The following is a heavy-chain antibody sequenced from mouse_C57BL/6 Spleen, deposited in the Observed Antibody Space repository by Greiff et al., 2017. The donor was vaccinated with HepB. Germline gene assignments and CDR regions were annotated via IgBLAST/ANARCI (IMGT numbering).Heavy chain of an antibody. Sequence: EVQLVESGGDLVKPGGSLKLSCAASGFTFSSYGMSWVRQTPDKRLEWVATISSGGSYTYYPDSVKGRFTISRDNAKNTLYLQMSSLKSEDTAMYYCARHEGGGDYAMDYWGQGTSVTVSS. D-gene: IGHD1-1*02. J-gene: IGHJ4*01. CDR3: ARHEGGGDYAMDY. CDR1: GFTFSSYG. V-gene: IGHV5-6*01. CDR2: ISSGGSYT.